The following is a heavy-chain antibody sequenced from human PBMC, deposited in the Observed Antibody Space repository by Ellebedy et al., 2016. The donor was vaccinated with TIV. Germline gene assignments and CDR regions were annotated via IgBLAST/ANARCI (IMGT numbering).Heavy chain of an antibody. Sequence: GESLKISCAASGFTFSNYAMIWVRQAPGKGLEWVSAIDNSGFNTFYGDSVKGRFTISRDNSKNTLYLQMSSLRAEDTAVYYCAKDQVGGDGRWVFDVWGQGTMLTVSS. D-gene: IGHD3-16*01. CDR1: GFTFSNYA. J-gene: IGHJ3*01. CDR2: IDNSGFNT. V-gene: IGHV3-23*05. CDR3: AKDQVGGDGRWVFDV.